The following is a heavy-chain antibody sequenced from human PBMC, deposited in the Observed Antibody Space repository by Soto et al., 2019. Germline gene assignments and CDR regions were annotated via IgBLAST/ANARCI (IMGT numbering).Heavy chain of an antibody. CDR1: GFTFGDYA. J-gene: IGHJ6*02. D-gene: IGHD2-2*01. V-gene: IGHV3-49*04. CDR2: IRSKAYGGTT. Sequence: GESLKISCTASGFTFGDYAMSWVRQAPGKGLEWIGFIRSKAYGGTTQYAASVEGRFTISRDDSKSIAYLQMNSLKIEDTAVYYCPITYCSTTSCHYYYGMDFWGQGTTVTVSS. CDR3: PITYCSTTSCHYYYGMDF.